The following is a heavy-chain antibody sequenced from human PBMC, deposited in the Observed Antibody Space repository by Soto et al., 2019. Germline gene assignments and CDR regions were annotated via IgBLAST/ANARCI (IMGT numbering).Heavy chain of an antibody. CDR3: ARGGSMIVVVPGDYGMDV. Sequence: GDAVNVSCKASGGTFSSYAISCARQAPGQGLEWMGGIIPIFGTANYAQKFQGRGTITADKSTSTAYMELSRLRSEDTAVYYCARGGSMIVVVPGDYGMDVWGQGTTVTVSS. V-gene: IGHV1-69*06. D-gene: IGHD3-22*01. CDR1: GGTFSSYA. CDR2: IIPIFGTA. J-gene: IGHJ6*02.